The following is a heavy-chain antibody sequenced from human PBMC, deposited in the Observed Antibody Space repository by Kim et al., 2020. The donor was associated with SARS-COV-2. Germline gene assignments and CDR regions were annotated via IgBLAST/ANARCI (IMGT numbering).Heavy chain of an antibody. V-gene: IGHV1-69*04. CDR3: ASIDSSGFYFDY. Sequence: SVKVSCKASGGTFSSYAISWVRQAPGQGLEWMGRIIPILGIANYAQKFQGRVTITADKSTSTAYMELSSLRSEDTAVYYCASIDSSGFYFDYWGQGTLVTVSS. CDR1: GGTFSSYA. CDR2: IIPILGIA. D-gene: IGHD3-22*01. J-gene: IGHJ4*02.